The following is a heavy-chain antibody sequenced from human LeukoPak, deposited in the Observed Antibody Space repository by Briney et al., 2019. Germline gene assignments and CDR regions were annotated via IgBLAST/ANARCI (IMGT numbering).Heavy chain of an antibody. CDR1: GGSISSSSYY. CDR2: IYYSGST. V-gene: IGHV4-39*01. CDR3: AREVYYGSGSYPYCFDY. Sequence: SETLSLTCTVSGGSISSSSYYWGWIRQPPGTGLEWIGSIYYSGSTYYNPSLKSRVTISVDTSKNQFSLKLSSVTAADTAVYYCAREVYYGSGSYPYCFDYWGQGTLVTVSS. D-gene: IGHD3-10*01. J-gene: IGHJ4*02.